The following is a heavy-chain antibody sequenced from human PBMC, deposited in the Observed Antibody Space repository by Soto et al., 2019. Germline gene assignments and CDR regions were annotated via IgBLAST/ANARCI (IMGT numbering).Heavy chain of an antibody. J-gene: IGHJ6*03. CDR1: GYTFTSYY. D-gene: IGHD5-12*01. Sequence: GASVKVSCKASGYTFTSYYKHWVRQAPGQGLEWMGIINPSGGSTSYAQKFQGRVTMTRDTSTSTVYMELSSLRSEDTAVYYCARDRGNSGYDLYYYYMDVWGKGTTVTVSS. V-gene: IGHV1-46*03. CDR3: ARDRGNSGYDLYYYYMDV. CDR2: INPSGGST.